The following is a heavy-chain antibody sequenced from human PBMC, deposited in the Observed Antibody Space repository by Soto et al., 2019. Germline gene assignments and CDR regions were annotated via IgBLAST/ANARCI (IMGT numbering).Heavy chain of an antibody. Sequence: EVQLVESGGGLVQPGGSLRLSCAASGFTFSSYSMNWVRQAPGKGLEWVSYISSSSSTIYYADSVKGRFTISRDNAKNSLYLQMNSLRAEDTAVYYCAGYVYYLNWFDPWVLGTLVTVTS. CDR3: AGYVYYLNWFDP. CDR1: GFTFSSYS. V-gene: IGHV3-48*01. J-gene: IGHJ5*02. D-gene: IGHD2-8*01. CDR2: ISSSSSTI.